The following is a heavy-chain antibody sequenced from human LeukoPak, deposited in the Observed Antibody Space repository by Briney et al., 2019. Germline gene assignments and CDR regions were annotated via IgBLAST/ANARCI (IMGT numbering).Heavy chain of an antibody. V-gene: IGHV1-18*01. CDR2: ISAYNGNT. D-gene: IGHD5-18*01. CDR1: GYTFTSYG. Sequence: GASVKVSCKASGYTFTSYGISWVRQAPGQGLEWMGWISAYNGNTNYAQKLQGRVTMTTDTSTSTAYMELRSLRSDDTAVYYCARDGTQLITTYNWFDPWGQGTLVTVSS. CDR3: ARDGTQLITTYNWFDP. J-gene: IGHJ5*02.